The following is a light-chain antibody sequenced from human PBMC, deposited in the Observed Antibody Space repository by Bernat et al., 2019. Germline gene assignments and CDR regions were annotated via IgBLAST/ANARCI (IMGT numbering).Light chain of an antibody. V-gene: IGKV1-39*01. J-gene: IGKJ5*01. CDR3: QQGFSAPIT. Sequence: DIQMTQSPSSLSASVGDTVTITCRASQDISTYLNWYQQKPGKAPKLLIYSAFNLQSGVPSRFSGSASGTEFTLTINTLQPEDFVTYYCQQGFSAPITFGQETRLEIQ. CDR1: QDISTY. CDR2: SAF.